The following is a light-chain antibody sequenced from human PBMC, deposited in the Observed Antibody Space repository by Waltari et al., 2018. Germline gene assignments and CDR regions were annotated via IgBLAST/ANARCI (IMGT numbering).Light chain of an antibody. CDR1: QSVSSSY. J-gene: IGKJ1*01. CDR3: QQYGSSPWT. Sequence: EIVLTQSPGTLSLSPGERATLSCRASQSVSSSYLALYQQKPGQAPRLLIYGASSRFTGIPDRFSGSGSGTDFTLTISRLEPEDFAVYYCQQYGSSPWTFGQGTKVEIK. V-gene: IGKV3-20*01. CDR2: GAS.